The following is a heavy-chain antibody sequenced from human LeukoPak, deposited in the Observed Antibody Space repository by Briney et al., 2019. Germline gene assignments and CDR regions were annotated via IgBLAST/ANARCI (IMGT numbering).Heavy chain of an antibody. CDR3: ARDDSGVVVVAAEPNYYYYGMDV. J-gene: IGHJ6*02. CDR2: ISRSSSYI. V-gene: IGHV3-21*01. D-gene: IGHD2-15*01. Sequence: GGSLRLSCAASGFTFSSYSMNWVRQAPGKGLEWVSSISRSSSYIYYADSVKGRFTISRDNAKNSLYLQMNGLRAEDTAVYYCARDDSGVVVVAAEPNYYYYGMDVWGQGTTVTVSS. CDR1: GFTFSSYS.